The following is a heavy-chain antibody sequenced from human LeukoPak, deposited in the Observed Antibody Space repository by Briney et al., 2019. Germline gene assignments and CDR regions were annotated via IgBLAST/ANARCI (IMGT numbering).Heavy chain of an antibody. Sequence: PGGSLRLSCAASGFTFSGSAMHWVRQASGKGLEWVGRIRSKANSYATAYAASVKGGFTISRDDSKNTAYLQMNSLKTEDTAVYYCTRLPYYYDSSGSTAHWGQGTLVTVSS. CDR3: TRLPYYYDSSGSTAH. CDR1: GFTFSGSA. V-gene: IGHV3-73*01. J-gene: IGHJ4*02. D-gene: IGHD3-22*01. CDR2: IRSKANSYAT.